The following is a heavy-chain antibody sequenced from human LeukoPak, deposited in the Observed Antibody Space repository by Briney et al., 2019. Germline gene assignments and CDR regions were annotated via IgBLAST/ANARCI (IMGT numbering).Heavy chain of an antibody. CDR1: GFTFSGYT. CDR3: ARDWGYSYGHPFDY. D-gene: IGHD5-18*01. V-gene: IGHV3-30-3*01. CDR2: ISYDGNNK. J-gene: IGHJ4*02. Sequence: GGSLRLSCAASGFTFSGYTLHWVRLAPGKGLEWVTLISYDGNNKYYADSVQGRFTISRDNSKNTLYVHMNSLRAEDTAVYYCARDWGYSYGHPFDYWGQGTLVTVSS.